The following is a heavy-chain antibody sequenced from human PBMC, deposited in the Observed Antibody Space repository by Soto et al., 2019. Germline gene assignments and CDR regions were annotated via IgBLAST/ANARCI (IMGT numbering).Heavy chain of an antibody. CDR3: ARVDSSSWYSDY. D-gene: IGHD6-13*01. CDR1: GFTFSSYA. CDR2: ISYDGSNK. V-gene: IGHV3-30-3*01. Sequence: QVQLVESGGGVVQPGRSLRLSCAASGFTFSSYAMHWVRQAPGKGLEWVAVISYDGSNKYYADSVKGRFTISRDNSKNTLYLQMNSLRAEDTAVYYCARVDSSSWYSDYWGQGTLVTVSP. J-gene: IGHJ4*02.